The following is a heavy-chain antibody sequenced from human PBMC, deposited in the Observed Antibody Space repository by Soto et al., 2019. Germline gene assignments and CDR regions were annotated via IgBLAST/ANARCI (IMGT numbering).Heavy chain of an antibody. CDR2: ISDDGTNK. J-gene: IGHJ4*02. D-gene: IGHD4-17*01. CDR1: GFTFSSYA. V-gene: IGHV3-30-3*01. CDR3: VRRLTTTVTAMGY. Sequence: QVQLEESGGGVVQPGRSLRLSCRGSGFTFSSYAIQWVRQAPGKGLEWVAAISDDGTNKHTADSVKGRFTISRDNYRHTVYLQVNSLRVEATAVYYCVRRLTTTVTAMGYLGQGPPVTVSS.